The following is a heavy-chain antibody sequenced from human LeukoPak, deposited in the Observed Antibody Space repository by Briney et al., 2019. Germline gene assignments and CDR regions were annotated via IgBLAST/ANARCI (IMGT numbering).Heavy chain of an antibody. CDR2: ISWNSGSI. J-gene: IGHJ4*02. CDR3: AKGSSSSGNDYFDY. Sequence: GGSLRLSRAASGFTFDDYAMHWVRQAPGKGLEWVSGISWNSGSIGYADSVKGRFTISRDNAKNSLYLQMNSLRAEDTALYYCAKGSSSSGNDYFDYWGQGTLVTVSS. D-gene: IGHD6-6*01. V-gene: IGHV3-9*01. CDR1: GFTFDDYA.